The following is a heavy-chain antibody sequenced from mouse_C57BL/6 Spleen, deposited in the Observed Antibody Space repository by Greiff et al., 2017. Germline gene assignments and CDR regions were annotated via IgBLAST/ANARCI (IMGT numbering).Heavy chain of an antibody. V-gene: IGHV2-9-1*01. CDR2: IWTGGGT. D-gene: IGHD1-1*01. Sequence: VQGVESGPGLVAPSQSLSITCTVSGFSLTSYAISWVRQPPGKGLEWLGVIWTGGGTNYNSALKSRLSISKDNSKSQVFLKMNSLQTDDTARYYCARNYGTTVVRYFDVWGTGTTVTVSS. J-gene: IGHJ1*03. CDR3: ARNYGTTVVRYFDV. CDR1: GFSLTSYA.